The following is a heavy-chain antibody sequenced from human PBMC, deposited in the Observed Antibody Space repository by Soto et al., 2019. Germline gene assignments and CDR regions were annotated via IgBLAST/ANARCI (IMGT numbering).Heavy chain of an antibody. CDR3: GRGLPTTGFDY. J-gene: IGHJ4*02. D-gene: IGHD5-12*01. CDR1: GFTFSSYA. CDR2: ISYDGSNK. V-gene: IGHV3-30-3*01. Sequence: GGSLRLSCAASGFTFSSYAMHWVRQAPGKGLEWVAVISYDGSNKYYGDSVKGRFTISRDNAKNSLYLQMNSLRAEDTAVYYCGRGLPTTGFDYWGQGILVTVSS.